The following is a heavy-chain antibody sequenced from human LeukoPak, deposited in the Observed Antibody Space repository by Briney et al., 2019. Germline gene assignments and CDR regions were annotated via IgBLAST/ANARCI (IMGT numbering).Heavy chain of an antibody. Sequence: SETLSLTCTVSGGSISSYHWSWIRQPPGKGLEWIGYFIYSGHINYNPSLKSRVIISADTSKNRFSLRLTSVTAADTAVYYCARARNYYDSTDYYYEGDAFDIWGQGTMVTVSS. CDR3: ARARNYYDSTDYYYEGDAFDI. CDR1: GGSISSYH. V-gene: IGHV4-59*01. CDR2: FIYSGHI. J-gene: IGHJ3*02. D-gene: IGHD3-22*01.